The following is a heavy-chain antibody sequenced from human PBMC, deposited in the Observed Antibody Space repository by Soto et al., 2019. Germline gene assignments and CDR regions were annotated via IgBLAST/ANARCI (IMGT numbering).Heavy chain of an antibody. J-gene: IGHJ4*02. V-gene: IGHV1-18*01. CDR3: ARDGGSYSGFDLLYYCDY. D-gene: IGHD5-12*01. Sequence: QVQLVQSGAEVKKPGASVKVSCKASGYTFTSYGISWVRQAPGQGLEWMGWISADNGNTNYAQKLQGRVTMTTDTSTSTAYMELRSLRSDDTAVYYGARDGGSYSGFDLLYYCDYWGQGTLVTVSS. CDR2: ISADNGNT. CDR1: GYTFTSYG.